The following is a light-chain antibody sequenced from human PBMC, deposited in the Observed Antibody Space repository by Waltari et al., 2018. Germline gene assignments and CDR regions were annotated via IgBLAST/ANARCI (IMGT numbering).Light chain of an antibody. J-gene: IGLJ3*02. CDR3: ATWDDSLNAWV. CDR1: YSNIGRNA. Sequence: QSVLTQSPSASGTPGQRVTISCSGSYSNIGRNAVNWYQQLPEAAPKLLIYIDNQRPSGVPDRFSGSKSGTSASLAISGLQSEDEAVYHCATWDDSLNAWVFGGGTKVTVL. V-gene: IGLV1-44*01. CDR2: IDN.